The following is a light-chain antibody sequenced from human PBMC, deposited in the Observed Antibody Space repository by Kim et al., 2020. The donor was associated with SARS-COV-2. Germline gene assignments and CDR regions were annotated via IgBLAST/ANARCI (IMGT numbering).Light chain of an antibody. V-gene: IGLV3-1*01. CDR2: QDN. CDR3: QAWDSSTVV. J-gene: IGLJ3*02. Sequence: SVSPGQTASITCSGDELGDKYACWYQQKPGQSPVLVIYQDNKRPSGIPERFSGSNSGTTATLTISGTRAMDEADYYCQAWDSSTVVFGGGTQLTVL. CDR1: ELGDKY.